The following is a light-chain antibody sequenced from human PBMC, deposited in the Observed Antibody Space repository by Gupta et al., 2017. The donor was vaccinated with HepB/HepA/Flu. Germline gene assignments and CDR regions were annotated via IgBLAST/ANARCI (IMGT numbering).Light chain of an antibody. CDR3: CSYMNTRTVV. Sequence: SALTQPASVSGAPRQSLTVSCIVSSSDVGGYNSVSWYHPHPDKAPKLIIYDVSNRPPGISPRFSGSKSGYTASLTISGLQAEDEADYYCCSYMNTRTVVFGGGTKLTVL. V-gene: IGLV2-14*03. CDR2: DVS. J-gene: IGLJ2*01. CDR1: SSDVGGYNS.